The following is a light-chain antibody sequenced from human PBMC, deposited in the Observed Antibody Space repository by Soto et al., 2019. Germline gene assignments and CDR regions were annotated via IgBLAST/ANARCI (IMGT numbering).Light chain of an antibody. CDR1: SSDVGGYNY. CDR2: EVS. V-gene: IGLV2-8*01. J-gene: IGLJ1*01. Sequence: QSALTQPPSASGSPGQSVTISCTGTSSDVGGYNYVSWYQQYPGKAPKLMIYEVSKRPSGVPDRFSGSKSGSTASLTVSGLQAEDEADYYCSSYAGSNRVFGTGTKVTVL. CDR3: SSYAGSNRV.